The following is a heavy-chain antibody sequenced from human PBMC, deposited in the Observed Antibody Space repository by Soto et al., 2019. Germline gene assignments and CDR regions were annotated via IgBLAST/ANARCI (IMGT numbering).Heavy chain of an antibody. CDR1: GFTFSNYA. D-gene: IGHD5-12*01. CDR2: ISGSGST. J-gene: IGHJ4*02. Sequence: EVQLLESGGGLVQPGGSLRLSCAASGFTFSNYAMNWVRQAPGKGLEWVSAISGSGSTYYADSVKGRFTISRDNSKNTLYLQMNILRAEDTAVYYCAIVPIRLDYFDYWGPGTLVTVSS. CDR3: AIVPIRLDYFDY. V-gene: IGHV3-23*01.